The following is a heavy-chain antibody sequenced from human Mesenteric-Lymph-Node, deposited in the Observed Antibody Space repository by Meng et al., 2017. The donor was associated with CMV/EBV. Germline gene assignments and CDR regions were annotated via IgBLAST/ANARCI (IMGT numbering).Heavy chain of an antibody. CDR1: GMTFSNYW. CDR2: INTDGRAI. Sequence: GGSLRLSCVASGMTFSNYWMHWVRQTPGKGLEWLSRINTDGRAISYADSVRGRFTTSRDNSKNTLYLQMDSLRVEDTAVYYCADVRGSVGYWGQGTLVTVSS. D-gene: IGHD3-10*01. J-gene: IGHJ4*02. CDR3: ADVRGSVGY. V-gene: IGHV3-74*01.